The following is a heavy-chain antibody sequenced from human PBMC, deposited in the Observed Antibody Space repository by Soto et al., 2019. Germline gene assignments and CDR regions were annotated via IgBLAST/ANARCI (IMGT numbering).Heavy chain of an antibody. J-gene: IGHJ5*02. Sequence: SETLSLTCTVSGGSISSGGYYWSWIRQHPGKGLEWIGYIYYSGSTYYNPSLKSRVTISVDAPKNQFSLKLSSVTAADTAVYYCARGSTTVTTYWFDPWGQGTLVTVSS. V-gene: IGHV4-31*03. CDR2: IYYSGST. D-gene: IGHD4-17*01. CDR3: ARGSTTVTTYWFDP. CDR1: GGSISSGGYY.